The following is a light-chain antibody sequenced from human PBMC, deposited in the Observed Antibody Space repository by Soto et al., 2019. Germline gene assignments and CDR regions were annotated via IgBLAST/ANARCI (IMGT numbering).Light chain of an antibody. Sequence: EIVMTQSPATLSLSPGERATLSCRASESVSNNLAWYQQKAGQAPRLLIYGASTRATGIPARFSGSGSGTEFTLTISSLQPDDFATYYCQHYNSYSEAFGQRTKVAIK. CDR2: GAS. V-gene: IGKV3-15*01. CDR3: QHYNSYSEA. CDR1: ESVSNN. J-gene: IGKJ1*01.